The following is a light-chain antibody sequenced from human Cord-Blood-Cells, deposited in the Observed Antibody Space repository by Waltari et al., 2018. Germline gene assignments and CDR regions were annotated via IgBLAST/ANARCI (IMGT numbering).Light chain of an antibody. V-gene: IGLV2-23*01. CDR1: SSDVGSYNL. CDR2: YGS. CDR3: CSYAGSSV. Sequence: QSALTQPASVSGSPGQSITISCTGTSSDVGSYNLVSSYQQHPGKPHKPTVDYGSKRXXEVXXXFSGSRSGXXASLXISGLQAEDEADYYCCSYAGSSVFGGGTKLTVL. J-gene: IGLJ3*02.